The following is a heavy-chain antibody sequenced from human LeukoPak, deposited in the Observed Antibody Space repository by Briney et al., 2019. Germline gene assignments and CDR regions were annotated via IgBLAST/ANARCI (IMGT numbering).Heavy chain of an antibody. CDR3: ARDSSAIEPFDY. Sequence: GGSLRLSCAASGFTFSSYEMNWVRQAPGKGLEWLSYISSRSSTIYYADSVKGRFSISRDNAKNSLYLQMNSLRADDTAIYYCARDSSAIEPFDYWSQGTLVTVSS. CDR2: ISSRSSTI. CDR1: GFTFSSYE. V-gene: IGHV3-48*03. J-gene: IGHJ4*02.